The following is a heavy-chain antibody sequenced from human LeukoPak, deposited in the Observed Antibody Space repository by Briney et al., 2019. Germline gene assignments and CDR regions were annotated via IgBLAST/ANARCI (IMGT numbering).Heavy chain of an antibody. CDR3: ARGRQVGATNPSDY. D-gene: IGHD1-26*01. Sequence: EASVKVSCKASGYTFTGYYMHWVRQAPGQGLEWMGWINPNSGGTNYAQRFQGRVTMTRDTSISTAYMELSRLRSDDTAVYYCARGRQVGATNPSDYWGQGTLVTVSS. CDR2: INPNSGGT. J-gene: IGHJ4*02. CDR1: GYTFTGYY. V-gene: IGHV1-2*02.